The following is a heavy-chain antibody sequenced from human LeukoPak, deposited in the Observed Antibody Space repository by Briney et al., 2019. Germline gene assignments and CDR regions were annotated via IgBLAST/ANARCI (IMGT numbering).Heavy chain of an antibody. CDR3: ARGWLRFYFDY. Sequence: ASVKVSCKASGYTFTSYAMYWVRQAPGQRLEWMGWINAGNGNTKYSQKFQGRVTITRDTSASTAYMELSSLRSEDTAVYYCARGWLRFYFDYWGQGTLVTVSS. V-gene: IGHV1-3*01. D-gene: IGHD5-12*01. J-gene: IGHJ4*02. CDR2: INAGNGNT. CDR1: GYTFTSYA.